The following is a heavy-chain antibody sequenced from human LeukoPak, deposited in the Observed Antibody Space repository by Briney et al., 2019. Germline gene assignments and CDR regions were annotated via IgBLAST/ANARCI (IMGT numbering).Heavy chain of an antibody. CDR3: ARQSSYDYVWGSYRSTGGRRKYYFDY. CDR1: GGSFSGYY. V-gene: IGHV4-34*01. Sequence: SETLSLTCAVYGGSFSGYYWSWIRQPPGKGLEWIGEINHSGSANYNPSLKSRVTISVDTSKNQFSLKLSSVTAADTAVYYCARQSSYDYVWGSYRSTGGRRKYYFDYWGQGTLVTVSS. CDR2: INHSGSA. J-gene: IGHJ4*02. D-gene: IGHD3-16*02.